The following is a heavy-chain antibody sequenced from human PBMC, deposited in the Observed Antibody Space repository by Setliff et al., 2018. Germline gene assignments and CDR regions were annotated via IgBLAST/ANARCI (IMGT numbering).Heavy chain of an antibody. CDR3: AKDMRGSSWSTYYYGMDV. V-gene: IGHV3-30*02. D-gene: IGHD6-13*01. CDR1: GFTFSSYG. CDR2: IRYDGSNK. Sequence: SLRLSCAASGFTFSSYGMHWVRQAPGKGLEWVAFIRYDGSNKYYADSVKGRFTISRDNSKNTLYLQMNSLRAEDTAVYYCAKDMRGSSWSTYYYGMDVWGQGTTVTVSS. J-gene: IGHJ6*02.